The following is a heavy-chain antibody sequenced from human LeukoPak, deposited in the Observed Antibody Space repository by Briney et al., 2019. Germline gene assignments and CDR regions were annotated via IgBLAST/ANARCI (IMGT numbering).Heavy chain of an antibody. CDR1: GFTFSSYA. Sequence: GGSLRLSCAASGFTFSSYAMNWVRQAPGKGLEWVSDISGSGSSTSYADSVKGRFTISRDNSKNTLHLQMNSLRAEDTAVYYCARSRESYWVPEFDYWGQGTLVTVSS. J-gene: IGHJ4*02. CDR2: ISGSGSST. D-gene: IGHD3-16*01. CDR3: ARSRESYWVPEFDY. V-gene: IGHV3-23*01.